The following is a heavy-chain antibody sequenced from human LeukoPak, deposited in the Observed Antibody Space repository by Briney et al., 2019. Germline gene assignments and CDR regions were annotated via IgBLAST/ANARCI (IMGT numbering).Heavy chain of an antibody. CDR2: IIPIFGTA. CDR1: GGTFSSYA. CDR3: ATSYYDSSAYYPNPE. J-gene: IGHJ4*02. Sequence: ASVKVSCKASGGTFSSYAISWVRQAPGQGLEWMGGIIPIFGTANYAQKFQGRVTITADKSTSTAYMELSSLRSEDTAVYYCATSYYDSSAYYPNPEWGQGTLVTVSS. D-gene: IGHD3-22*01. V-gene: IGHV1-69*06.